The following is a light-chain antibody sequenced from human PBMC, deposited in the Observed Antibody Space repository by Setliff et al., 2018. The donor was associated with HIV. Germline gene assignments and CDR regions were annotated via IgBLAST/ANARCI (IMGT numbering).Light chain of an antibody. Sequence: DIQMTQSPSSLSASVGDRVTISCRASQSIKTSLNWYQHKPGEAPKLLIYAASSLHIGVPSRFSGSGSGTDFTLTISSLQPEDFATYYCQQSYNSLTWSFGQGTKVDIK. J-gene: IGKJ1*01. V-gene: IGKV1-39*01. CDR3: QQSYNSLTWS. CDR1: QSIKTS. CDR2: AAS.